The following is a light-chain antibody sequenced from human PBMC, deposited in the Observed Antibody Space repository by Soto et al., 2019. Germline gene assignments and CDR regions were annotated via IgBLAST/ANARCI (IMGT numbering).Light chain of an antibody. CDR2: DAS. CDR1: ESVVSNY. V-gene: IGKV3-20*01. Sequence: EIVLTQSPGTLSLSPGERATLSCRATESVVSNYLAWYQLKPGQAPRLLIYDASSRATGIPDRFSGSGSGTAFTLTISRLEPEDFAVYYCQQYATSLWTFGQGTKVDIK. CDR3: QQYATSLWT. J-gene: IGKJ1*01.